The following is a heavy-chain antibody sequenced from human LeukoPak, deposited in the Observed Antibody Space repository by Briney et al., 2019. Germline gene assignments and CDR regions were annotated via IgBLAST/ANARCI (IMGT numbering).Heavy chain of an antibody. J-gene: IGHJ5*02. Sequence: PGGSLRLSCAASGFTFSSYAMSWVRQAPGKGLEWVSAISGSGGSTYYADSVKGRFTISRDNSKNTLYLQMNSLRAEDTAVYYCAKTSVDYYDSGSYVRFDPWGQGTLVTVSS. CDR2: ISGSGGST. V-gene: IGHV3-23*01. D-gene: IGHD3-10*01. CDR3: AKTSVDYYDSGSYVRFDP. CDR1: GFTFSSYA.